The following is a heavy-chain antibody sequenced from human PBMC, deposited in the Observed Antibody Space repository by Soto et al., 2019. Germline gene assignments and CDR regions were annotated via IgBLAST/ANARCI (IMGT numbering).Heavy chain of an antibody. CDR3: AKDLDYYGSGSHYYYGMGV. V-gene: IGHV1-69*13. D-gene: IGHD3-10*01. Sequence: SVKVSCKASGGTFSRYAFSWVRQAPGQGLEWMGGIVPIYGTRGFAQKFQGRLTITADEPTRTAYMELSSLRSEDTAVYYCAKDLDYYGSGSHYYYGMGVWG. CDR1: GGTFSRYA. J-gene: IGHJ6*02. CDR2: IVPIYGTR.